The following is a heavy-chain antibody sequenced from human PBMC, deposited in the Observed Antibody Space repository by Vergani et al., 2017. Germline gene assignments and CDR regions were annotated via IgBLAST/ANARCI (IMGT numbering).Heavy chain of an antibody. CDR1: GFTFSSYW. Sequence: EVQLVESGGGLVQPGGSLRLSCAASGFTFSSYWMHWVRQAPGKGLVWVSRINSDGSSTSYADSVKGRFTISRDNAKNTLYLQMNSLRAEDTAAYYCASNRWYNWNPNYYYYYMDVWGKGTTVTVSS. J-gene: IGHJ6*03. CDR2: INSDGSST. V-gene: IGHV3-74*01. D-gene: IGHD1-1*01. CDR3: ASNRWYNWNPNYYYYYMDV.